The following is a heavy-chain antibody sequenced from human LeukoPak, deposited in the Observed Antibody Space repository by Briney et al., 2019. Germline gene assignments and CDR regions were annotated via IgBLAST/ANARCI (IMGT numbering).Heavy chain of an antibody. Sequence: SETLSLTCTVSGGSISSSSYYWGWIRQPPGKGLEWIGYIYYSGSTNYNPSLKSRVTISVDTSKNQFSLKLSSVTAADTAVYYCASQIAAAGTGRSWDYWGQGTLVTVSS. V-gene: IGHV4-61*05. CDR1: GGSISSSSYY. CDR3: ASQIAAAGTGRSWDY. CDR2: IYYSGST. D-gene: IGHD6-13*01. J-gene: IGHJ4*02.